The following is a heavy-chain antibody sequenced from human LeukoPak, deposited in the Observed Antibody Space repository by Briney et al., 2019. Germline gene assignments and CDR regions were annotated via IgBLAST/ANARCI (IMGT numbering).Heavy chain of an antibody. V-gene: IGHV4-59*01. CDR1: GGSISSYY. J-gene: IGHJ4*02. Sequence: TSETLSLTCTVSGGSISSYYWSWIRQPPGKGLEWIGYIYYSGSTNYNPSLKSRVTISVDTSKNQFSQKLSSVTAADTAVYYCARDFGSGSFDYWGQGTLVTVSS. D-gene: IGHD3-10*01. CDR2: IYYSGST. CDR3: ARDFGSGSFDY.